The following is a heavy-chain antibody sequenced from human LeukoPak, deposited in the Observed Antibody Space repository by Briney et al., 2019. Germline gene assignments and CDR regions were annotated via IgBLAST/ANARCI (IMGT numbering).Heavy chain of an antibody. V-gene: IGHV4-59*01. CDR1: GGSISSYY. J-gene: IGHJ4*02. D-gene: IGHD4-17*01. Sequence: PSETLSLTCTVSGGSISSYYWSWIRQPPGKGLEWIGYIYYSGSTNYNPSLKSRVTISVDTSKNQFSLKLSSVTAADTAVYYCARVFYDYGDYPHFDYWDQGTLVTVSS. CDR3: ARVFYDYGDYPHFDY. CDR2: IYYSGST.